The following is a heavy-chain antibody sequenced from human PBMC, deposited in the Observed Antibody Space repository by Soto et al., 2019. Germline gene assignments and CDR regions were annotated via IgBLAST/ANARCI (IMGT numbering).Heavy chain of an antibody. Sequence: SVKVSCKASGGTFSSYAISWVRQAPGQGLEWMGGVIPIFGTANYAQKFQGRVTITADKSTSTAYMELSSLRSEDTAVYYCARGGIAAAGTFYGMDVWGQGTTVTVSS. CDR2: VIPIFGTA. CDR1: GGTFSSYA. V-gene: IGHV1-69*06. CDR3: ARGGIAAAGTFYGMDV. D-gene: IGHD6-13*01. J-gene: IGHJ6*02.